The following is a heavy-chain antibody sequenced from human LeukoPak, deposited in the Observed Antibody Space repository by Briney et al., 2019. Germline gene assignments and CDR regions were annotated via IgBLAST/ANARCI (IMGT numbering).Heavy chain of an antibody. CDR2: IYYSGST. D-gene: IGHD4-17*01. V-gene: IGHV4-39*07. CDR3: ARDTTMTTVTSLDP. Sequence: PSETLSLTCSDSGGSFSSSSYYWGWVRQPPGKGLEWIGSIYYSGSTYYNPSLKSRVTISVDTSKNQFSLKLSSVTAADTAVYYCARDTTMTTVTSLDPWGQGTLVTVSS. J-gene: IGHJ5*02. CDR1: GGSFSSSSYY.